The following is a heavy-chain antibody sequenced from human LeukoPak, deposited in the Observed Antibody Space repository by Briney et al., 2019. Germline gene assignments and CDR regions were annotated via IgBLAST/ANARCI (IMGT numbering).Heavy chain of an antibody. CDR3: ARGGGSGTDY. CDR2: IYYSGST. CDR1: GGSISSYY. J-gene: IGHJ4*02. D-gene: IGHD6-19*01. Sequence: PSETLSLTCTVSGGSISSYYWSWIRQPPGKGLEWIGYIYYSGSTNYNPSLKSRVTISVGTSKNQFSLKLSSVTAADTAVYYCARGGGSGTDYWGQGTLVTVSS. V-gene: IGHV4-59*01.